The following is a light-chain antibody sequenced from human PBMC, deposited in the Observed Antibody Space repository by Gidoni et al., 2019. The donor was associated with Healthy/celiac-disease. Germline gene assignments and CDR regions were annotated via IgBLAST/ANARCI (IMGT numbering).Light chain of an antibody. Sequence: EIVLTQSPGPLSLSPGERATLSCRASQSVSSSYFAWYQHKPGQAPRLLIYGASSRATGIPGRFSGRGSGTDFTLTITRLEPEDFAVYYCQQYGASPGTFGQXTKVEIK. CDR3: QQYGASPGT. CDR1: QSVSSSY. V-gene: IGKV3-20*01. J-gene: IGKJ1*01. CDR2: GAS.